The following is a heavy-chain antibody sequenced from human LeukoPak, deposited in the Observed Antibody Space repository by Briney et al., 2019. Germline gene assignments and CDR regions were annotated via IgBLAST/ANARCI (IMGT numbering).Heavy chain of an antibody. D-gene: IGHD2-2*01. CDR3: ARALVVPAVPYYYYYGMDV. V-gene: IGHV3-21*01. Sequence: GGSLRLSCAASGFTFSSYSMNWVRQAPGKGLEWVSSISSSSSYIYYADSVKGRFTISRDNAKNSLYLQMNSLRAEDTAVYYCARALVVPAVPYYYYYGMDVWGQGTTVTVSS. CDR2: ISSSSSYI. CDR1: GFTFSSYS. J-gene: IGHJ6*02.